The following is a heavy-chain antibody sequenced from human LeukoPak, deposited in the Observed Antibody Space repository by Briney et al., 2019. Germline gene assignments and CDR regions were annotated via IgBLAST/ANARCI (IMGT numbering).Heavy chain of an antibody. CDR1: GFTFGDYA. J-gene: IGHJ4*02. CDR3: TRDCSGARCYEEMDY. V-gene: IGHV3-49*04. D-gene: IGHD2-15*01. Sequence: GRSLRLSCKPSGFTFGDYAMSWVRQAPGKGLEWVGFIRSKAFGATTDYGASVKGRFPVSRDDSKSIAYLQMNSLKTEDTAVYYCTRDCSGARCYEEMDYWGQGTLVTVSS. CDR2: IRSKAFGATT.